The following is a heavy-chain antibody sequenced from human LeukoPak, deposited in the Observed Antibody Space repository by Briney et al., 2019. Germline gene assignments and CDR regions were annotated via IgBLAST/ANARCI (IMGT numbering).Heavy chain of an antibody. CDR2: IYYSGST. CDR3: ARLRTAMVTAAFDY. CDR1: GGAISSYY. D-gene: IGHD5-18*01. Sequence: SETLSLTCTVSGGAISSYYWSWIRQPPGKGLEWIGYIYYSGSTNYNPSLKSRVTISVDTSKNQFSLKLSSVTAADTAVYYCARLRTAMVTAAFDYWGQGTLVTVSS. J-gene: IGHJ4*02. V-gene: IGHV4-59*08.